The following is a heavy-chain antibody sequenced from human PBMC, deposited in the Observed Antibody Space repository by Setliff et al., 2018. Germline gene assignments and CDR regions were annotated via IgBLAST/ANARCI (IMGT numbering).Heavy chain of an antibody. J-gene: IGHJ4*02. CDR2: INHSGSS. Sequence: SETLSLTCAAYGGTFSDYYWTWIRQPPGKGLEWIGEINHSGSSNYAPSLKSRVTISVDTSKNQVSLKMNFVTAADTAVYYCARGGVLGTGDFDYWGQGTLVTVSS. CDR3: ARGGVLGTGDFDY. V-gene: IGHV4-34*01. D-gene: IGHD3-16*01. CDR1: GGTFSDYY.